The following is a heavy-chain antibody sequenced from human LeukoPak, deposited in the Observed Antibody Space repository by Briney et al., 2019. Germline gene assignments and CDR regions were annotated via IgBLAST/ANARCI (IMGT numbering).Heavy chain of an antibody. CDR1: GFTFSTYW. J-gene: IGHJ3*02. D-gene: IGHD3-3*01. CDR2: IREDGSEQ. CDR3: ADDPMYYDERNDAFDI. V-gene: IGHV3-7*03. Sequence: PGGSLRLSCAASGFTFSTYWMSWVRQAPGKGLEWVANIREDGSEQFYVDSVKGRFTISRDNSKNTLYLQMNSLRAEDTAVYYCADDPMYYDERNDAFDIWGQGTMVTVSS.